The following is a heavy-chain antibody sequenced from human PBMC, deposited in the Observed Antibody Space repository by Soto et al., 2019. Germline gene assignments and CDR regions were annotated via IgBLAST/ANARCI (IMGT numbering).Heavy chain of an antibody. D-gene: IGHD4-4*01. V-gene: IGHV4-61*01. CDR1: GGSVSSGSYY. Sequence: SETLSLTCXVFGGSVSSGSYYWSWIRQPPGKGLEWIGYIYYSGSTNYNPSLKSRVTISVDTSKNQFSLKLSSVTAADTAVYYCARASGGNSYYYYYGMDVWGQGTTVTVSS. CDR3: ARASGGNSYYYYYGMDV. CDR2: IYYSGST. J-gene: IGHJ6*02.